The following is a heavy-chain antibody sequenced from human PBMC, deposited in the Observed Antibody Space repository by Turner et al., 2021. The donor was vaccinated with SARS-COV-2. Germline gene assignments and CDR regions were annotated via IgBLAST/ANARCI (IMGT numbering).Heavy chain of an antibody. V-gene: IGHV4-39*01. CDR3: AIAPNYYYGMDV. CDR1: GGSISSSSYN. CDR2: IYYSGST. J-gene: IGHJ6*02. Sequence: QLQLQESGPGLVKPSEPLSLTCPVSGGSISSSSYNWGWIRQPPGKGLEWIGSIYYSGSTYYNPSLKSRVTISVDTSKNQFSVKLSSVTAADTAVYYCAIAPNYYYGMDVWGQGTTVTVSS.